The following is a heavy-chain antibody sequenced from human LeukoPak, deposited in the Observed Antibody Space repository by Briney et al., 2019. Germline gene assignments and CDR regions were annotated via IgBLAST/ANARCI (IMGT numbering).Heavy chain of an antibody. J-gene: IGHJ6*03. Sequence: RASVKVSCKASGGTFSSYAISWVRQAPGQGLEWMGGIIPIFGTANYAQKFQGRVTITTDESTSTAYMELSSLRSEDTAVYYCARGGPPITIFGVVNPNYYYMDVWGKGTTVTVSS. CDR2: IIPIFGTA. CDR1: GGTFSSYA. V-gene: IGHV1-69*05. D-gene: IGHD3-3*01. CDR3: ARGGPPITIFGVVNPNYYYMDV.